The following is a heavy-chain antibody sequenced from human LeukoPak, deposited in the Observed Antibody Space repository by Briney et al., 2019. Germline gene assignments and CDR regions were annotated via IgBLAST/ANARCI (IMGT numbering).Heavy chain of an antibody. J-gene: IGHJ4*02. V-gene: IGHV1-2*06. CDR1: GYTFTGYY. Sequence: ASVKVSCKASGYTFTGYYMHWVRQAPGQGLEWMGRINPNSGGTNYAQKFQGRVTMTRDTSISTAHMELSRLRSDDTPVYDCATPVGLGYVGYWGQGTLVTVSS. CDR3: ATPVGLGYVGY. D-gene: IGHD5-12*01. CDR2: INPNSGGT.